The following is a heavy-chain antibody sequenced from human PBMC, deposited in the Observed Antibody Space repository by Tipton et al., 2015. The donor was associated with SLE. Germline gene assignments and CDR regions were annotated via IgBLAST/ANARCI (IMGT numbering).Heavy chain of an antibody. V-gene: IGHV4-34*01. Sequence: LRLSCAVYGGSFSGYYWSWIRQPPGKGLEWIGKINHSRSTTYSPSLKTRVTISVDTSKNQFSLRLSSVTAADTAVYYCARAEGSWDAFDIWGQGTMVTVSS. J-gene: IGHJ3*02. CDR2: INHSRST. CDR3: ARAEGSWDAFDI. D-gene: IGHD2-15*01. CDR1: GGSFSGYY.